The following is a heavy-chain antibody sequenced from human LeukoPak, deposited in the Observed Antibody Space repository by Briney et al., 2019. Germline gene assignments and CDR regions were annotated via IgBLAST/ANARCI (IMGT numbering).Heavy chain of an antibody. CDR2: ISSSSSYI. Sequence: PGGSLRLSCAASGFTFSSYSMNWVRQAPGKGLEWVSSISSSSSYIYYADSVKGRFTISRDNAKNSLYLQMNSLRAEDTAVHYCARVGRGVSAVAPGDYWGQGTLVTVSS. V-gene: IGHV3-21*01. J-gene: IGHJ4*02. CDR3: ARVGRGVSAVAPGDY. CDR1: GFTFSSYS. D-gene: IGHD6-19*01.